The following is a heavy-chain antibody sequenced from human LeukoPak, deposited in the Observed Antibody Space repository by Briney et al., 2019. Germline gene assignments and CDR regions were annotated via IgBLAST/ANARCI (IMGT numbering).Heavy chain of an antibody. CDR2: IKQDGSAE. J-gene: IGHJ4*02. V-gene: IGHV3-7*01. Sequence: GGSLRLSCAVSGFTISNYWMSWVRQAPGKGLEWVATIKQDGSAEFYVDSVKGRFTISRDSAKNSLYLQMNSLRDDDTAVYYGARDLFDYWGQGTLVTVSS. CDR3: ARDLFDY. CDR1: GFTISNYW.